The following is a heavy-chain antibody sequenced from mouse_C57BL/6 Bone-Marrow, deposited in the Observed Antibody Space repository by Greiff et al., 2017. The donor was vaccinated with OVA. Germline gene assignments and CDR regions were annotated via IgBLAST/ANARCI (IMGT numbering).Heavy chain of an antibody. CDR2: IYPRDGST. CDR1: GYTFTDHT. CDR3: ATTMVKRAWFAY. D-gene: IGHD2-1*01. V-gene: IGHV1-78*01. Sequence: VQLQQSDAELVKPGASVKISCKVSGYTFTDHTIHWMKQRPEQGLEWIGYIYPRDGSTKYNEKFKGKATLTADKSSSTAYMQLNSLTSEDSVVYFCATTMVKRAWFAYWGQGTLVTVSA. J-gene: IGHJ3*01.